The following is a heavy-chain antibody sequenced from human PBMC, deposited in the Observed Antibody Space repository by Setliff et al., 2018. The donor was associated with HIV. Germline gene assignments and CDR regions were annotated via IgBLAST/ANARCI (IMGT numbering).Heavy chain of an antibody. CDR1: GYSISSGYY. D-gene: IGHD4-17*01. Sequence: PSETLSLTCAVSGYSISSGYYWSWIRQPPGKGLEWIGYIYYSGSTNYNPSLKSRVTISVDTPKNQFSLKLSSVTAADTAVYYCARDGDYNYYGMDVWGQGTTVTVSS. J-gene: IGHJ6*02. V-gene: IGHV4-61*01. CDR3: ARDGDYNYYGMDV. CDR2: IYYSGST.